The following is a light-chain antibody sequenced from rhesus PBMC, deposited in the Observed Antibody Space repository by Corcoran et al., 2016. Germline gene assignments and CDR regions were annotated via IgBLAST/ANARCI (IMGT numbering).Light chain of an antibody. Sequence: DIQMTQSPSSLSASVGDRVTITCQASQGISNNLGWYQQKPGKVPNLLLYQASTLQSGVPSRFSGSGSGTDFTLTINHLMPEDFATYACQHSYGTPWTFGQGTKVEIQ. V-gene: IGKV1-25*01. CDR3: QHSYGTPWT. CDR2: QAS. CDR1: QGISNN. J-gene: IGKJ1*01.